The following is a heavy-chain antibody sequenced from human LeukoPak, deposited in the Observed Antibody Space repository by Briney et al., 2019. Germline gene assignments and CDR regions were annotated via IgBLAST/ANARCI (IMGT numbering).Heavy chain of an antibody. J-gene: IGHJ6*04. D-gene: IGHD7-27*01. Sequence: PSETLSLTCTVSGGSISSGDYYWSWIRQPPGKGLEWIGYIYYSGSTYYNPSLKSRVTISVDTSKNQFSLKLSSVTAADTAVYYCARDGFSELGIFYYYYGMDVWGKGTTVTVSS. CDR3: ARDGFSELGIFYYYYGMDV. CDR2: IYYSGST. CDR1: GGSISSGDYY. V-gene: IGHV4-30-4*01.